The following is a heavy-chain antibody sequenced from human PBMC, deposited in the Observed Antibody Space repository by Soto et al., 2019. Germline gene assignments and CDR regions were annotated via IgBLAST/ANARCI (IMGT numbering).Heavy chain of an antibody. CDR1: GGSINSSGHY. CDR2: IYYSGST. D-gene: IGHD2-21*02. Sequence: SVTLSLTCSLCGGSINSSGHYSTWIRQHPGKGLEWISYIYYSGSTSYNPSLKSRVTISVDTSNNQFSPNLSPVSAAESAVYYCARDQAFDHTSAGDSSYYGMYSWGQETTLTVSS. CDR3: ARDQAFDHTSAGDSSYYGMYS. V-gene: IGHV4-31*03. J-gene: IGHJ6*01.